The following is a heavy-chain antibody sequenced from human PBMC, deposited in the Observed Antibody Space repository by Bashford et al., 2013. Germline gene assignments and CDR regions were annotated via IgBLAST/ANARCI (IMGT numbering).Heavy chain of an antibody. CDR3: ARGDFYDSSGYYYLGHYFDY. Sequence: SETLSLTCTVSGGSISNYYWSWIRQPPGKALEWIGYIDYSGSTSYNPSLKSRVTISADTSKTQLSLRLSSVTAADTAVYYCARGDFYDSSGYYYLGHYFDYWGQGTLVTVSS. CDR1: GGSISNYY. J-gene: IGHJ4*02. V-gene: IGHV4-59*01. D-gene: IGHD3-22*01. CDR2: IDYSGST.